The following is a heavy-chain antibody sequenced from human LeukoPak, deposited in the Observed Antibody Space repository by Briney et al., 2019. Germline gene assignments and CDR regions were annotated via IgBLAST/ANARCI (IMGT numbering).Heavy chain of an antibody. CDR3: ARYNYGDTPDY. V-gene: IGHV4-39*01. D-gene: IGHD4-17*01. J-gene: IGHJ4*02. CDR2: IYYSGST. CDR1: GGSISSSSYY. Sequence: SETLSLTCTVSGGSISSSSYYWGWIRQPPGKGLEWIGSIYYSGSTYYNPSLKSRVTISVDTSKNQFSLKLSSVTAADTAVYYCARYNYGDTPDYWGQGTLVTVSS.